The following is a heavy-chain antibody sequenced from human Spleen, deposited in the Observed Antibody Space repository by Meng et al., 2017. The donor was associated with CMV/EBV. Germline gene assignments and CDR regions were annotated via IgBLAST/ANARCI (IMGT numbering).Heavy chain of an antibody. CDR1: GGSFSGYY. CDR3: ARGYSTQGYNWFDP. D-gene: IGHD4-11*01. Sequence: GSLRLSCGVYGGSFSGYYWSWIRQPPGKGLEWIGEINHSGSTNYNPSLKSRVTISVDTSKNQFSLKLSSVTAADTAVYYCARGYSTQGYNWFDPWGQGTLVTVYS. CDR2: INHSGST. J-gene: IGHJ5*02. V-gene: IGHV4-34*01.